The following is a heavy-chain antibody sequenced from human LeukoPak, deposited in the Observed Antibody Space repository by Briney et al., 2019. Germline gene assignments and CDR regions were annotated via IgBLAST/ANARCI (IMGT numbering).Heavy chain of an antibody. D-gene: IGHD3-22*01. J-gene: IGHJ4*02. V-gene: IGHV3-30*15. CDR3: ARDSYENSFDY. CDR2: ISYDGSNQ. CDR1: GFTFSGYA. Sequence: GRSLRLSCAASGFTFSGYAMDWVRQAPGKGLEWLGVISYDGSNQYYADSVKGRFTISRDNSKDTLYLQMSSLRAEGTAVYYCARDSYENSFDYWGQGTLVTVSS.